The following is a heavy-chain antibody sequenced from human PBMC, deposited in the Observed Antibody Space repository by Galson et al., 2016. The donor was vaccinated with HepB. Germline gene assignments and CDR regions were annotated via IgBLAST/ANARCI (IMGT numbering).Heavy chain of an antibody. CDR2: ISGDNGNT. Sequence: SVKVSCKASGYTFRDSYIHWVRQAPGQGLEWMGWISGDNGNTNYAQKLQGRVTMTKDTSTSTAYMELRSLRSDDTAVYYCALGYCSGGSCYRNWFDPWGQGTLVTVSS. J-gene: IGHJ5*02. V-gene: IGHV1-18*04. CDR1: GYTFRDSY. D-gene: IGHD2-15*01. CDR3: ALGYCSGGSCYRNWFDP.